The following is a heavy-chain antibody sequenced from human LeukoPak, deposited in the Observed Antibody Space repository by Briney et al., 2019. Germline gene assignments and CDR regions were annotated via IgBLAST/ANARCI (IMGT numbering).Heavy chain of an antibody. D-gene: IGHD3-22*01. J-gene: IGHJ3*02. CDR2: INTYNGNT. V-gene: IGHV1-18*01. CDR1: GCTFTSYG. Sequence: ASVKVSCKASGCTFTSYGITWVRQAPGQGLEWVGWINTYNGNTNYAQKLRDRVTMTTDTSTRTAYMDLRGLRSDDTAVYYCARRHYYDTSGYPDAFDIWGQGTMVTVSS. CDR3: ARRHYYDTSGYPDAFDI.